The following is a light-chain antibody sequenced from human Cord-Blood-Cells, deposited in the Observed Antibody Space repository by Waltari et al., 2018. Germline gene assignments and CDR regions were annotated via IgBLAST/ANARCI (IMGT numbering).Light chain of an antibody. CDR2: DAS. CDR1: QRVSSY. Sequence: EIVLTQSPAPLSLSPGERATLSSRASQRVSSYLAWYQQKPGQAPRLLIYDASNRATGIPARFSGSGSGTDFTLTISSLEPEDFAVYYCQQRSNWPPGYTFGQGTKLEIK. CDR3: QQRSNWPPGYT. J-gene: IGKJ2*01. V-gene: IGKV3-11*01.